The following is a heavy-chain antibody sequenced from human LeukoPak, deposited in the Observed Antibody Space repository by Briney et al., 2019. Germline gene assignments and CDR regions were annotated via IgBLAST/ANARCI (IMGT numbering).Heavy chain of an antibody. CDR1: GGSISNSSFY. J-gene: IGHJ4*02. CDR2: IYYSGST. V-gene: IGHV4-39*01. D-gene: IGHD3-10*01. Sequence: SETLSLTCTVSGGSISNSSFYWGWIRQSPGKGLEWIGTIYYSGSTYYNPSLKSRVTISVDTSKNQFSLKLSSVTAADTAVCYCARLSPYLGSGSSAFPDDFWGQGTLVTVSS. CDR3: ARLSPYLGSGSSAFPDDF.